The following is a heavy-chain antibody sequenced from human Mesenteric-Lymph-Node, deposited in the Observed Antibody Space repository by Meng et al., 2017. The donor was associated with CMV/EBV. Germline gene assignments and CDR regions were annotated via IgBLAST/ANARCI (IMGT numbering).Heavy chain of an antibody. V-gene: IGHV3-53*01. J-gene: IGHJ4*02. CDR3: ARGDIYFDY. Sequence: GESLKISCAASGFTFSDYYMSWIRQAPGKGLEWVSVIYSGAGTYYADSVKGRFTISRDNSKNTLYLQMNILRAEDTAVYYCARGDIYFDYWGQGILVTVSS. CDR1: GFTFSDYY. CDR2: IYSGAGT. D-gene: IGHD2-15*01.